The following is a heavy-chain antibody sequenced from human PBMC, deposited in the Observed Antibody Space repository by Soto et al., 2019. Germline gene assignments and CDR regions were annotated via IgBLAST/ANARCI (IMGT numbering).Heavy chain of an antibody. CDR2: IGSAHDP. J-gene: IGHJ6*02. Sequence: GGSLRLSCAASGFTFSTYDMHWVRQVPGKGLEWVSAIGSAHDPYYLGSVKGRFSISRGNAKNSLYLQMNSLTTGDTAVYYCARAYLGRLPRRADYYYALDVWGQGTTVTVSS. D-gene: IGHD1-26*01. CDR1: GFTFSTYD. V-gene: IGHV3-13*05. CDR3: ARAYLGRLPRRADYYYALDV.